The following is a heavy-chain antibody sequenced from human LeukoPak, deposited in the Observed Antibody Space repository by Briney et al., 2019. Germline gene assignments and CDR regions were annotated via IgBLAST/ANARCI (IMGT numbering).Heavy chain of an antibody. CDR3: ARQGQQLVLYGSLTHPSDY. CDR2: IYPGDSDT. Sequence: GESLKISCKGSGYSFTSYWLGWVRQMPGKGLEWMGIIYPGDSDTRYSPSFQGQVTISADKSISTAYLQWSSLKASDTATYYCARQGQQLVLYGSLTHPSDYWGQGTLVTVSS. CDR1: GYSFTSYW. D-gene: IGHD6-13*01. J-gene: IGHJ4*02. V-gene: IGHV5-51*01.